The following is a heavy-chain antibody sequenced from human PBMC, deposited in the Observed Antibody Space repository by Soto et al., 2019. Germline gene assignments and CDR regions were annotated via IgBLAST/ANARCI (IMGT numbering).Heavy chain of an antibody. Sequence: GGSLRLSXAASGFTFSSYAMSWVRQAPGKGLEWVSAISGSGGSTYYADSVKGRFTISRDNSKNTLYLQMNSLRAEDTAVYYCAKFGCSGGSCYSPRGYYPNWGQGTLVTVSS. CDR1: GFTFSSYA. D-gene: IGHD2-15*01. V-gene: IGHV3-23*01. CDR2: ISGSGGST. J-gene: IGHJ4*02. CDR3: AKFGCSGGSCYSPRGYYPN.